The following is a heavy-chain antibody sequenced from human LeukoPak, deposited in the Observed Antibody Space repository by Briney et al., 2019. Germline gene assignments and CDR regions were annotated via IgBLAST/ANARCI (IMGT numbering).Heavy chain of an antibody. CDR2: INHSGST. D-gene: IGHD6-13*01. V-gene: IGHV4-39*07. CDR1: GGSISSGGYY. CDR3: ARIAAAASFDY. Sequence: PSETLSLTCTVSGGSISSGGYYWSWIRQPPGKGLEWIGEINHSGSTNYNPSLKSRVTISVDTSKNQFSLKLSSVTAADTAVYYCARIAAAASFDYWGQGTLVTVSS. J-gene: IGHJ4*02.